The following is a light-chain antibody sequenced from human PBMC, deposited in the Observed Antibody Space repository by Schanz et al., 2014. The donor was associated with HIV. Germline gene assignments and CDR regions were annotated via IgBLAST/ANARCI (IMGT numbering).Light chain of an antibody. CDR2: DVT. V-gene: IGLV2-14*03. J-gene: IGLJ2*01. CDR1: SGDVGRYDY. CDR3: SSFTRGTTPVI. Sequence: QSVLTQPASVSGSLGQSITISCTGTSGDVGRYDYVSWYQQHPGQAPKLLIYDVTYRPSGISNRFSGSKSGYTASLTISGLQADDEADYYCSSFTRGTTPVIFGGGTKLTVL.